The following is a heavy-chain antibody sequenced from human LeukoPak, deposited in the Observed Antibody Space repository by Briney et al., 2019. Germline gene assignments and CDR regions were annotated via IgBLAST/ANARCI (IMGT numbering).Heavy chain of an antibody. D-gene: IGHD3-9*01. Sequence: GGSLRLSCAASGFTFSSYWMSWVRQAPGKGLEWMANIKQDGSEKYYVDSVKGRFTISRDNAKNSLYLQMNSLRAEDTAVYYCASGGVRYFDWLSAPDYWGQGTLVTVSS. J-gene: IGHJ4*02. CDR3: ASGGVRYFDWLSAPDY. CDR2: IKQDGSEK. V-gene: IGHV3-7*01. CDR1: GFTFSSYW.